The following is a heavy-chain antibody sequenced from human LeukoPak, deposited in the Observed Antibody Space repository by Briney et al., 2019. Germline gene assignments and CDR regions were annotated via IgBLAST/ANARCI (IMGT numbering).Heavy chain of an antibody. Sequence: GGSLKLSCAASGFSFSSYAMSWVRQAPGKGLEWVSAISGSGGSTYYADSVKGRFTISRDNFRSVLFLEMSSLRVDDTAVYYCVRGKRGLTDSWGQGTLVTVSS. CDR3: VRGKRGLTDS. V-gene: IGHV3-23*01. CDR1: GFSFSSYA. D-gene: IGHD1-20*01. J-gene: IGHJ4*02. CDR2: ISGSGGST.